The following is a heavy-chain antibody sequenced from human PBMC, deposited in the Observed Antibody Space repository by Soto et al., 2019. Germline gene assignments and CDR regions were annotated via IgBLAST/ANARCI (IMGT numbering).Heavy chain of an antibody. CDR2: ISSSSSTI. Sequence: PGGSLRLSCAASGFTFSSYSMNWVRQAPGKGLEWVSYISSSSSTIYYADSVKGRFTISRDNAKNSLYLQMNSLRAEDTAVYYCARDGGRFDWLFPLVRFFDYWGQGTLVTVSS. CDR3: ARDGGRFDWLFPLVRFFDY. CDR1: GFTFSSYS. J-gene: IGHJ4*02. D-gene: IGHD3-9*01. V-gene: IGHV3-48*01.